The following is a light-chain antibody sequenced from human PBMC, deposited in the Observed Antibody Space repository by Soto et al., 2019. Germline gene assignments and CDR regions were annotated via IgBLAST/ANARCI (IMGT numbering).Light chain of an antibody. Sequence: IVLTQSPGTLSLSPGERATLSCRASQRVSSSFLAWYQQRPGQDPRLLIYGASIRATDIPDRFSGSGSGTDFTLTISRLAPEDFAVYYCQQYGSSYTFGQGTKLEIK. CDR2: GAS. CDR3: QQYGSSYT. J-gene: IGKJ2*01. V-gene: IGKV3-20*01. CDR1: QRVSSSF.